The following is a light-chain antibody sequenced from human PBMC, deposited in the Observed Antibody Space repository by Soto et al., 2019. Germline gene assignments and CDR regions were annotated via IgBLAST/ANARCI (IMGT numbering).Light chain of an antibody. J-gene: IGKJ4*01. CDR1: QSVNNY. CDR3: QQRNDWPLT. Sequence: EIVLTQSPATLSLSPGERATLSCRASQSVNNYLAWYQQKPGQAPRLLIYYASNRATGIPDRFSGSGSGTDFTLTISSLEPEDFALYYCQQRNDWPLTFGGGTKVEIK. CDR2: YAS. V-gene: IGKV3-11*01.